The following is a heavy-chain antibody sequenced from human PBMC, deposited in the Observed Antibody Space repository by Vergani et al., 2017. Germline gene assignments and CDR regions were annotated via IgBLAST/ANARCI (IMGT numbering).Heavy chain of an antibody. J-gene: IGHJ5*02. CDR3: AHRLTQAGYGTNGVCPSWFDP. CDR1: GFSLSTSGVG. D-gene: IGHD2-8*01. CDR2: IYWDDDK. V-gene: IGHV2-5*02. Sequence: QITLKESGPTLVKPTQTLTLTCTFSGFSLSTSGVGVGWIRQPPGKALEWLALIYWDDDKRYSPSLKSRLTITKDTSKNQVVLTKTNMDTVDTATYDCAHRLTQAGYGTNGVCPSWFDPWGQGTLVTVSS.